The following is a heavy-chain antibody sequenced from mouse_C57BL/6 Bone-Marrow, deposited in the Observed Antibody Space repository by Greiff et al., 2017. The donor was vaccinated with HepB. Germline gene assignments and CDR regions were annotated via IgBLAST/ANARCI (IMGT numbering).Heavy chain of an antibody. J-gene: IGHJ3*01. CDR1: GFSLTSYG. Sequence: QVQLQQSGPGLVQPSKSLSITCTVSGFSLTSYGVHWVRQSPGKGLEWLGVIWSGGSTDYNAAFISRLSISKDNSKSQVFFKMNSLQADDTAIYYYARNEYDYDEGAWFAYWGQGTLVTVSA. CDR3: ARNEYDYDEGAWFAY. D-gene: IGHD2-4*01. V-gene: IGHV2-2*01. CDR2: IWSGGST.